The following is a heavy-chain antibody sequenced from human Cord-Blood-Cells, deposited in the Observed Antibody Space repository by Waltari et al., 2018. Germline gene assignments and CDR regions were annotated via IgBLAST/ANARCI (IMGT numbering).Heavy chain of an antibody. CDR1: GFTFSRYA. V-gene: IGHV3-64*02. CDR2: ISRNGGST. CDR3: ARGEGYDILTGYFDY. J-gene: IGHJ4*02. Sequence: EVQLVESGEGLVKPGGSLRLSCAASGFTFSRYAMHWVCQAPGKGLEYVSAISRNGGSTYYADSVKGRFTISRDNSKNTLYLQMGSLRAEDMAVYYCARGEGYDILTGYFDYWGQGTLVTVSS. D-gene: IGHD3-9*01.